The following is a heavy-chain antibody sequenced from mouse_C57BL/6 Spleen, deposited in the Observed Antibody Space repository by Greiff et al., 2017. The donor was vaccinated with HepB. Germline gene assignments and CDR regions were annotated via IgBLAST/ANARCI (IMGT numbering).Heavy chain of an antibody. CDR3: ARSYDYDGGYFDY. Sequence: QVQLKQSGPELVKPGASVKISCKASGYTFTDYYINWVKQRPGQGLEWIGDIYPGSGSTNYNEKFKSKATLTVDTSSSTAYMQLSSLTSEDSAVYYCARSYDYDGGYFDYWGQGTTLTVSS. CDR1: GYTFTDYY. CDR2: IYPGSGST. J-gene: IGHJ2*01. D-gene: IGHD2-4*01. V-gene: IGHV1-77*01.